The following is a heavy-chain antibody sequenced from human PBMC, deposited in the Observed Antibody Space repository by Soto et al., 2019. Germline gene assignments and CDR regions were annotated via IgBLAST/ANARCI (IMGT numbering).Heavy chain of an antibody. Sequence: SETLSLTCTVSGGSISSGGYYWGWIRQPPGKGLEWIGSIYYSGSTYYNPSLKSRVTISVDTSKNQFSLKLSSVTAAGTAVYYCARQVVCSGGSCYSRARFDPWGQGTLVTVSS. J-gene: IGHJ5*02. CDR1: GGSISSGGYY. CDR2: IYYSGST. V-gene: IGHV4-39*01. CDR3: ARQVVCSGGSCYSRARFDP. D-gene: IGHD2-15*01.